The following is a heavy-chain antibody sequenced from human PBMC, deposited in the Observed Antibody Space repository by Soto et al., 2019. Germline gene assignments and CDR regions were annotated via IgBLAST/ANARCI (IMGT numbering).Heavy chain of an antibody. J-gene: IGHJ4*02. D-gene: IGHD4-17*01. CDR3: ARNRGDYGDYFEN. CDR2: IIPMFGTV. Sequence: QVQLVQSGAEVKKPGSSVKVSCKASGGTFSSFLISWVRQAPGQGLEWMGGIIPMFGTVNYAQNFQGRVTITADKSTTPAYMELSSLRSEDTAMYYCARNRGDYGDYFENWGQGTLVTVSS. CDR1: GGTFSSFL. V-gene: IGHV1-69*06.